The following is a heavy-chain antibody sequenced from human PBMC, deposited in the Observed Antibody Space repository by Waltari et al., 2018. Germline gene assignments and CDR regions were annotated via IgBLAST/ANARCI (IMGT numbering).Heavy chain of an antibody. CDR2: ISWNSGSI. D-gene: IGHD6-13*01. CDR1: GFTFDDYA. V-gene: IGHV3-9*01. CDR3: AKEGLEELAAAHFDY. J-gene: IGHJ4*02. Sequence: EVQLVESGGGLVQPGRSLRLSCAASGFTFDDYAMHWVRQAPGKGLEWVSGISWNSGSICYADSVKGRFTISRDNAKNSLYLQMNSLRAEDTALYYCAKEGLEELAAAHFDYWGQGTLVTVSS.